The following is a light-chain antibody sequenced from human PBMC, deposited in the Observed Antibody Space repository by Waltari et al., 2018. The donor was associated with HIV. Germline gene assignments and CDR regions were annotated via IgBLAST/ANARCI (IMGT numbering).Light chain of an antibody. J-gene: IGKJ1*01. CDR1: ERIDTTF. V-gene: IGKV3-20*01. CDR3: QQYLGSPRT. Sequence: EIVLTQSPGTLSLSPGERVTLSCRASERIDTTFLAWYQQKRGQAPRLLIFGASRRATGIPDRFSGSGSGTDFTLTIDRLDPEDFAVYYCQQYLGSPRTFGQGNKVEIK. CDR2: GAS.